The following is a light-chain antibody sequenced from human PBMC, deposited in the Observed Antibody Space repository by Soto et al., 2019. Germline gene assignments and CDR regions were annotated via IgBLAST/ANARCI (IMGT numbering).Light chain of an antibody. Sequence: DIQMTQSPSSLSASVGDRVTITCRTSQSISTYLNWYQQKPGKAPKLLIYAASSLQSGVPSRFSGSGSGTHFTLTISSLQPEDFATYYCQQSYSTLPYTFGQGTKLEV. CDR3: QQSYSTLPYT. V-gene: IGKV1-39*01. CDR1: QSISTY. J-gene: IGKJ2*01. CDR2: AAS.